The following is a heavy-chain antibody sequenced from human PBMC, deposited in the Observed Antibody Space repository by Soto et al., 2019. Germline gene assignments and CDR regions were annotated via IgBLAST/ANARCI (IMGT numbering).Heavy chain of an antibody. J-gene: IGHJ5*02. V-gene: IGHV3-48*01. CDR2: ISSSSSTI. D-gene: IGHD6-6*01. Sequence: GGSLRLSCAASGFPFSSYSMNWVRKAPGKGLEWVSYISSSSSTIYYADSVKGRFTISRDNAKNSLYLQMNSLRAEDTAVYYCARAGSSSVSWGQGTLVTVSS. CDR3: ARAGSSSVS. CDR1: GFPFSSYS.